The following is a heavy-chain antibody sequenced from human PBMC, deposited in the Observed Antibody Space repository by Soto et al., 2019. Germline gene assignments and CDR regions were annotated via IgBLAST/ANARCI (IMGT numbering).Heavy chain of an antibody. CDR1: GYTFSNFW. CDR2: IYPGDHET. CDR3: ARSPRGSPYFDF. J-gene: IGHJ4*02. Sequence: GESLKISCQCSGYTFSNFWIGWVRQLPGQGLEWMGIIYPGDHETRYSPSFLGKVTISAETSINTAYLQWSSLEASDSAFYFCARSPRGSPYFDFWGQXALVTVSS. V-gene: IGHV5-51*01. D-gene: IGHD2-21*01.